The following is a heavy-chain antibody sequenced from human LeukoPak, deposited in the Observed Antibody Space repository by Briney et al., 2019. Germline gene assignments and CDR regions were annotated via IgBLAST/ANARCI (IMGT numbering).Heavy chain of an antibody. V-gene: IGHV1-2*02. CDR3: ATQRGSYLWGTDFGY. D-gene: IGHD3-16*01. CDR1: GGTFSSYA. CDR2: INLNSGDT. J-gene: IGHJ4*02. Sequence: ASVKVSCKASGGTFSSYAISWVRQAPGQGLEWMGWINLNSGDTKYSQKFQGRVTMTRDTSISTAYMELSRLRSDDTAVYYCATQRGSYLWGTDFGYWGQGTLVTVSS.